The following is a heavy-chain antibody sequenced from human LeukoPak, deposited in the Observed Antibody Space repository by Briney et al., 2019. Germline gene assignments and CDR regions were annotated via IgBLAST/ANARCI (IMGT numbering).Heavy chain of an antibody. D-gene: IGHD2-2*01. CDR1: GFTFSSYA. Sequence: PGRSLRLSCAASGFTFSSYAMHWVRQAPGKGLEWVAVISYDGSNKYYADSVKGRFTISRDNSKNTLYLQMNSLRAEDTAVYYCARGGDIVVVPAAFGIWGQGTMDTVSS. CDR3: ARGGDIVVVPAAFGI. V-gene: IGHV3-30-3*01. J-gene: IGHJ3*02. CDR2: ISYDGSNK.